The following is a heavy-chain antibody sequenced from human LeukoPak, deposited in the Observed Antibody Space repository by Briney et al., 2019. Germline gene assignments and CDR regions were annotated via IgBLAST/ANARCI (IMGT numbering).Heavy chain of an antibody. CDR1: GGSLSSYY. J-gene: IGHJ4*02. D-gene: IGHD6-19*01. CDR3: ARGYSSGWFSYYFDY. CDR2: IYVTGIT. Sequence: SEALSLTCTVSGGSLSSYYWSWIRQPAGKGLEFIGRIYVTGITNYNPSLQSRVTMSVDTSNNQFSLRLSSVTAADTAVYYCARGYSSGWFSYYFDYWGQGTLVTVSS. V-gene: IGHV4-4*07.